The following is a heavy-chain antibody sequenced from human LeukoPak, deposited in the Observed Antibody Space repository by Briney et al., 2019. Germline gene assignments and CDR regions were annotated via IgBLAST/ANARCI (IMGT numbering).Heavy chain of an antibody. J-gene: IGHJ3*02. Sequence: GGSLRLSCAASAFTFSIYWTHWVRHDPGKGRVWVSRINSDGCSTSYADSVKCRFTISRENAKNTRYLKMNSLRAEDRAVYYCARVELYRSGWSDAFDIWGQGTMVTVSS. V-gene: IGHV3-74*01. CDR3: ARVELYRSGWSDAFDI. CDR2: INSDGCST. CDR1: AFTFSIYW. D-gene: IGHD6-19*01.